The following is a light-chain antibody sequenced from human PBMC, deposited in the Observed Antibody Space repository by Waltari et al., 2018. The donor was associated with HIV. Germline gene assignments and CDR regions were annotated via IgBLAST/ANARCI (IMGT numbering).Light chain of an antibody. CDR2: CAS. CDR1: QSVLYSSNNKNY. CDR3: QQYYSTPQT. J-gene: IGKJ1*01. V-gene: IGKV4-1*01. Sequence: DIVMTQSPDSLAVSLGERATINCKSSQSVLYSSNNKNYLAWYQPKPGQPPKLVIYCASTRESGVPDRFSGSGSGTDFTLTISSLQAEDVAVYYCQQYYSTPQTFGQGTKVEIK.